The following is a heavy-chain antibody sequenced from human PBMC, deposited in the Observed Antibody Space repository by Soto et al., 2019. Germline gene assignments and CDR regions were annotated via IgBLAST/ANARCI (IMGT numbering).Heavy chain of an antibody. J-gene: IGHJ4*02. CDR2: ISSSSSYI. CDR3: AAVPAATLLAANDIDY. D-gene: IGHD2-2*01. V-gene: IGHV3-21*01. Sequence: GGSLRLSCAASGFTFSSYSMNWVRQAPGKGLEWVSSISSSSSYIYYADSVKGRFTISSDNAKNSLYLHMNSLRAEDTAVYYCAAVPAATLLAANDIDYWGQGTLVTVSS. CDR1: GFTFSSYS.